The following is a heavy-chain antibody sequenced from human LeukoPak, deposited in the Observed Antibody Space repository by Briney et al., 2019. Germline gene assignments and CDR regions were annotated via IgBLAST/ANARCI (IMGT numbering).Heavy chain of an antibody. Sequence: GGSLRLSCTVSGLPFSDYALSWVRQLPGKGLEWVGFIRISAYGATTEYSAPVKDRFTISRDDSKSLVYLQMNTLKTEDTAVYYCATHRLESHVIHFVHWGQRALVTVSS. V-gene: IGHV3-49*04. J-gene: IGHJ4*02. D-gene: IGHD1-1*01. CDR2: IRISAYGATT. CDR1: GLPFSDYA. CDR3: ATHRLESHVIHFVH.